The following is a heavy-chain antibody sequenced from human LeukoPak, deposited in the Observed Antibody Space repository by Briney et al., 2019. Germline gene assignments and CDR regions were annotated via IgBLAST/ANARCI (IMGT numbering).Heavy chain of an antibody. V-gene: IGHV4-61*02. CDR2: IYTSGSP. J-gene: IGHJ4*02. Sequence: KTSETLSLTCTVSGGSISSGSYYWSWIRQPAGKGLEWIGRIYTSGSPNYNPSRKSRVTISVVTSKNQFSLKLSSVTAADTAVYYCARGLSIARLDWGQGTLVTVSS. CDR3: ARGLSIARLD. CDR1: GGSISSGSYY. D-gene: IGHD6-6*01.